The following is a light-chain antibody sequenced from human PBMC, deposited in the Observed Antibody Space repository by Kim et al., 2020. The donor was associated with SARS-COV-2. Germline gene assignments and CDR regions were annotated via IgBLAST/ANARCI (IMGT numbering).Light chain of an antibody. CDR1: QSVTRNF. CDR2: GAS. CDR3: HQYDTSPRT. Sequence: SPGERASLSCRASQSVTRNFLAWYQQKPGQAPRILIYGASIRATGIPDRFSGSGSATDFTLTISRLEPEDFAVYYCHQYDTSPRTFGQGTKVDIK. V-gene: IGKV3-20*01. J-gene: IGKJ1*01.